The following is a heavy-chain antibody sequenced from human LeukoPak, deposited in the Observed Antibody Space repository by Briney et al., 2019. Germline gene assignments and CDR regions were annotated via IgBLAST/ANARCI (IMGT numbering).Heavy chain of an antibody. Sequence: GGSLRLSCAASGFTFSSYAMHWVRQAPGKGLEWVAVISYDGSNKYYADSVKGRFTISRDNSKNTLYLQMNSLRAEDTAVYYCARVGWGSGSYYSDYWGQETLVTVSS. CDR1: GFTFSSYA. J-gene: IGHJ4*02. V-gene: IGHV3-30-3*01. CDR3: ARVGWGSGSYYSDY. CDR2: ISYDGSNK. D-gene: IGHD1-26*01.